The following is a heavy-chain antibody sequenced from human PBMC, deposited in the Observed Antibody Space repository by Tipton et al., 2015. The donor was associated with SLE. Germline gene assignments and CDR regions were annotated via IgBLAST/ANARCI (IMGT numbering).Heavy chain of an antibody. J-gene: IGHJ4*02. V-gene: IGHV4-59*11. CDR1: GGSIRSHY. Sequence: TLSLTCTVSGGSIRSHYWSWIRQPPGKGLEWIGYIYYSGSTNYNPSLKSRVTISVDTSKNQFSLKLSSVTAADTAVYYCARGRSYFDYWGQGTLVTVSS. CDR2: IYYSGST. CDR3: ARGRSYFDY.